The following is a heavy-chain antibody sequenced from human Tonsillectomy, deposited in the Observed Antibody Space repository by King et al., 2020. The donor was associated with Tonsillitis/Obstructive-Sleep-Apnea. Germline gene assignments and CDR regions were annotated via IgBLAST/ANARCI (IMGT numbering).Heavy chain of an antibody. Sequence: VQLQQWGAGLLKPSETLSLTCAVCGGSFSGYYWTWLRQPPGKGLEWLGEINHSGSTNYNPSLKSRVTISVDTSKNQFSLNLSSVTAADTAVYYCAIGSVVFITNYYYCYIDVCGKGTTVTVSS. V-gene: IGHV4-34*01. CDR1: GGSFSGYY. CDR3: AIGSVVFITNYYYCYIDV. D-gene: IGHD3-22*01. J-gene: IGHJ6*03. CDR2: INHSGST.